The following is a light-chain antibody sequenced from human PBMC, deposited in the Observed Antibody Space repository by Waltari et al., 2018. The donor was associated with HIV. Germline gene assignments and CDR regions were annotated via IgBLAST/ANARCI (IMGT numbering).Light chain of an antibody. J-gene: IGKJ3*01. CDR3: QQLSSFPLT. V-gene: IGKV1-39*01. Sequence: DIQMTQSPSSLSASVGDRVSITCRASQAVAKKVIWFQQKPGKAPKLLIYDVSRLPSGVPSRFSGSGSGTDFTLSINDVQPDDFASYFCQQLSSFPLTFGPGTRVDVK. CDR2: DVS. CDR1: QAVAKK.